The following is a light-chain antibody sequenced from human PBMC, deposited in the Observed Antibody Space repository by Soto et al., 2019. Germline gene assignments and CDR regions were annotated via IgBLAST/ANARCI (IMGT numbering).Light chain of an antibody. CDR3: QQYNSSPST. V-gene: IGKV1-5*03. CDR1: QSISSW. J-gene: IGKJ1*01. Sequence: IQMIQSPSTLSASVGDRLTITCRASQSISSWLAWYKPKPGKAPKLLIYTASSLESGVPSRFSGSGSGTEFTLTISSLQPDEWATYYGQQYNSSPSTFGQGTKVDIK. CDR2: TAS.